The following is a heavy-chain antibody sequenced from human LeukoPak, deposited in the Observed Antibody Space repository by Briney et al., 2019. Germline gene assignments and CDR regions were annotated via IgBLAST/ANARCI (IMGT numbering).Heavy chain of an antibody. CDR2: ISWNSGSI. V-gene: IGHV3-9*01. CDR1: GFTFDDYA. CDR3: AKEWYTSLDY. D-gene: IGHD6-13*01. J-gene: IGHJ4*02. Sequence: GGSLRLSCAASGFTFDDYAMHWVRQAPGKGLEWVPGISWNSGSIGYADSVKGRFTISRDNAKNSLYLQMNSLGAEDTALYYCAKEWYTSLDYWGQGTLVTVSS.